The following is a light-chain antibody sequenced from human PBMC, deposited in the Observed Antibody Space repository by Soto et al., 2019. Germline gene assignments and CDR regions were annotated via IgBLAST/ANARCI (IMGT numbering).Light chain of an antibody. CDR3: SSYTTSSTLV. Sequence: QSVLTQPASVSGSPGQSIAISCTGTSSDVGAYNYVAWYQQHPGKGPKLMIFDVSDRPSGVSNRFSGSKSGNTASLTISGLQAEDEADYYCSSYTTSSTLVFGGGTK. CDR2: DVS. CDR1: SSDVGAYNY. J-gene: IGLJ3*02. V-gene: IGLV2-14*01.